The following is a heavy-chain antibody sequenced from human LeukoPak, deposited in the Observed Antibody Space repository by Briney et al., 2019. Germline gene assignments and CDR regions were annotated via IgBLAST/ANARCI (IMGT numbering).Heavy chain of an antibody. J-gene: IGHJ4*02. D-gene: IGHD6-19*01. Sequence: ASVKVSCKASGYTFTSYYMHWVRQAPGQGLEWMGWINPNSGGTNYAQKFQGRVTMTRDTSISTAYMELSRLRSDDTAVYYCGRINFISGWDYFDYWGQGTLVTVSS. CDR1: GYTFTSYY. CDR3: GRINFISGWDYFDY. V-gene: IGHV1-2*02. CDR2: INPNSGGT.